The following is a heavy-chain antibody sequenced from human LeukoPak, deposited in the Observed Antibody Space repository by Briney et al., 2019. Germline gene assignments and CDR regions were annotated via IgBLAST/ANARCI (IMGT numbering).Heavy chain of an antibody. Sequence: PGGSLRLSCAASGFSFSTQRMHWVRQAPGKGLVWVSFINIDERITGYADSVKGRFTISRDNAENTLYLQMNSLRAEDTAIYYYFREGGDWGQGTLVTVSS. J-gene: IGHJ4*02. CDR1: GFSFSTQR. D-gene: IGHD3-10*01. CDR3: FREGGD. V-gene: IGHV3-74*01. CDR2: INIDERIT.